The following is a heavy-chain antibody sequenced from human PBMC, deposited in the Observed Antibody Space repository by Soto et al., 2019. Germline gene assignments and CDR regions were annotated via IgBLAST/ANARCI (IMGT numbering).Heavy chain of an antibody. CDR2: IYHSGST. D-gene: IGHD4-4*01. V-gene: IGHV4-4*02. Sequence: TSETLSLTCAVSGGSISSSNWWSWVRQPPGKGLEWIGEIYHSGSTNYNPSLKSRVTVSVDRSKNQFSLKLSSVTAADTAVYYCARGMTTVTTIDYWGQGTLVTVSS. CDR1: GGSISSSNW. CDR3: ARGMTTVTTIDY. J-gene: IGHJ4*02.